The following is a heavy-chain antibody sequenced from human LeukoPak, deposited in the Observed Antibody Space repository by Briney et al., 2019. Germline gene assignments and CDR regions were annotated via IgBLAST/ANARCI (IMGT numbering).Heavy chain of an antibody. J-gene: IGHJ4*02. CDR1: GFTFSNYG. CDR2: ISDDGRST. Sequence: GGSLRPSCAASGFTFSNYGMSWVRQAPGKGLEWASAISDDGRSTYYADSVKGRFTISKDNSKKTLSLQMNNLRAEDTAVYYCAKRVPYSSSSVCFDYWGQGTVVTVSS. V-gene: IGHV3-23*01. CDR3: AKRVPYSSSSVCFDY. D-gene: IGHD6-6*01.